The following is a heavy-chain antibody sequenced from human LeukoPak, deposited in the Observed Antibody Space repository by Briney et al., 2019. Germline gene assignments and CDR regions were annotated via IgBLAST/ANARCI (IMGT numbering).Heavy chain of an antibody. Sequence: ASETLSLTCTVSGDSINTKSYYWGWIRQPPGKGLEWIGSIYYSGNTYYNPSLKSRVTLSIDTSKNQFSLRLSSVTAADTAGYYCARHSYGTFDYWGQGTLVTVSS. J-gene: IGHJ4*02. V-gene: IGHV4-39*01. D-gene: IGHD5-18*01. CDR1: GDSINTKSYY. CDR2: IYYSGNT. CDR3: ARHSYGTFDY.